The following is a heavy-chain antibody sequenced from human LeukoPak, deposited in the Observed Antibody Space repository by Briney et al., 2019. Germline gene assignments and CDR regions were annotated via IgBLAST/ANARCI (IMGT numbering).Heavy chain of an antibody. D-gene: IGHD4-17*01. V-gene: IGHV4-59*10. CDR1: GGSFSGYY. CDR2: IYTSGST. CDR3: ARSDYGDYDLLTWFDP. Sequence: SETLSLTCAVYGGSFSGYYWNWIRQPAGQGLEWIGRIYTSGSTNYNPSLKSRVTMSVDTSKNQFSLKLRSVTAADTAVYYCARSDYGDYDLLTWFDPWGQGTLVTVSS. J-gene: IGHJ5*02.